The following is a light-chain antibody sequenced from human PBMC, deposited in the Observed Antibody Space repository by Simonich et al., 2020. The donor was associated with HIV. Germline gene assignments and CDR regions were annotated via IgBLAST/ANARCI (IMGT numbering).Light chain of an antibody. J-gene: IGKJ1*01. V-gene: IGKV3-15*01. Sequence: EIVMTQSPATLSVSPGERATLSCRASQSVSSNLAWYQQKPAQATRLLIYGASTRATGSPARFSGSGSGTELTLTISSLQSEDFAVYYCQQYNNWPRTFGQGTKVEIK. CDR2: GAS. CDR3: QQYNNWPRT. CDR1: QSVSSN.